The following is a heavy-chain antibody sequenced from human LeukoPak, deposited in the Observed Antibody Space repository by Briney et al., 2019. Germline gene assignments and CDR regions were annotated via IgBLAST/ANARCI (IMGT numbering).Heavy chain of an antibody. D-gene: IGHD6-19*01. J-gene: IGHJ3*02. Sequence: SETLSLTCAVYGGSFSGYYWSWIRQHPGKGLEWIGYIYYSGSTYYNPSLKSRVTISVDTSKNQFSLKLSSVTAADTAVYYCARDPSSSGWGGAFDIWGQGTMVTVSS. CDR1: GGSFSGYY. CDR2: IYYSGST. V-gene: IGHV4-31*11. CDR3: ARDPSSSGWGGAFDI.